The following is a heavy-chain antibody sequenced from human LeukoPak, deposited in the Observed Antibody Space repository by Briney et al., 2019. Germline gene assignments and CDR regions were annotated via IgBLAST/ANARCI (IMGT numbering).Heavy chain of an antibody. CDR3: ARGQPYVDYNFFDP. V-gene: IGHV1-2*06. CDR2: INPNSGGT. CDR1: GYTFTGYY. Sequence: ASVKVSCKASGYTFTGYYMHWVRQAPGQGLEWMGRINPNSGGTNYAQKFQGRVTMTRHTSISTAYMELSRLTSDDTAIYYCARGQPYVDYNFFDPWGQGTLVTVSS. J-gene: IGHJ5*02. D-gene: IGHD4-17*01.